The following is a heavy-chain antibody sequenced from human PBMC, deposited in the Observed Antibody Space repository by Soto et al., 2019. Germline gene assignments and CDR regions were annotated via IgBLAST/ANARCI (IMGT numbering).Heavy chain of an antibody. D-gene: IGHD5-12*01. Sequence: ASETLSLTCTVSGGSISSGGYYWSWIRQHPGKGLEWIGYIYYSGSTYYNPSLKSRVTISVDTSKNQFSLKLSSVTAADTAVYYCARDSGWAVATNYGMDVWGQGTTVTVSS. CDR1: GGSISSGGYY. CDR2: IYYSGST. J-gene: IGHJ6*02. V-gene: IGHV4-31*03. CDR3: ARDSGWAVATNYGMDV.